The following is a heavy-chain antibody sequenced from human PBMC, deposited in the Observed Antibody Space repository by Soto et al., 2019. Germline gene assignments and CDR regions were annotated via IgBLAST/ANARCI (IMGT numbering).Heavy chain of an antibody. CDR1: GGSISSYY. V-gene: IGHV4-4*07. CDR2: IYTSGGT. J-gene: IGHJ4*02. Sequence: SETLSLTCTVSGGSISSYYWSWIRQPAGKGLEWIGRIYTSGGTNYNPSLKSRVTMSVDTSKNQFSLILSSVSAADTAVYYCARDAIRGSAAMKTYWGLGTLVTVSS. CDR3: ARDAIRGSAAMKTY.